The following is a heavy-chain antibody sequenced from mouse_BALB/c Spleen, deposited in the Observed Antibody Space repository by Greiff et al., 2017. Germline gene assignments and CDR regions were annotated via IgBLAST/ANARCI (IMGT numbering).Heavy chain of an antibody. CDR2: LWGNGST. D-gene: IGHD2-4*01. V-gene: IGHV2-6-7*02. J-gene: IGHJ4*01. CDR3: ASMITTVYAMDY. Sequence: VQLQESGPGLVAPSQSLSITCTVSGFSLTGYGVNWVRQPPGKGLEWLGMLWGNGSTDYTSALKSRLSISKDNSKSQVFLKMNSLQTDDTARYYCASMITTVYAMDYWGQGTSVTVSS. CDR1: GFSLTGYG.